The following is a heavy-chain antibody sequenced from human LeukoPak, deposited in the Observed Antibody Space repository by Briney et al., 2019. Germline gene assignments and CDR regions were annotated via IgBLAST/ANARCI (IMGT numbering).Heavy chain of an antibody. D-gene: IGHD3-10*01. CDR2: IIPIFGTA. CDR3: ATAHYGSGMGDAFDI. J-gene: IGHJ3*02. CDR1: GGTFSSYA. V-gene: IGHV1-69*06. Sequence: GASVTVSCKASGGTFSSYAISWVRQAPGQGLEWMGGIIPIFGTANYAQKFQGRVTITADKSTSTAYMELSSLRSEDTAVYYCATAHYGSGMGDAFDIWGQGTMVTVSS.